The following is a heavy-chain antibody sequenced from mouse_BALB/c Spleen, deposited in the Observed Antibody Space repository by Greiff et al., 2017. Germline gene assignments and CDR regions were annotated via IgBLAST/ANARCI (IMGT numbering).Heavy chain of an antibody. CDR2: IYPSDSYT. J-gene: IGHJ3*01. CDR3: TASTMITTLFAY. CDR1: GYTFTSYW. V-gene: IGHV1-69*02. D-gene: IGHD2-4*01. Sequence: QVQLQQPGAELVRPGASVKLSCKASGYTFTSYWINWVKQRPGQGLEWIGNIYPSDSYTNYNQKFKDKATLTVDKSSSTAYMQLSSPTSEDSAVYYCTASTMITTLFAYWGQGTLVTVSA.